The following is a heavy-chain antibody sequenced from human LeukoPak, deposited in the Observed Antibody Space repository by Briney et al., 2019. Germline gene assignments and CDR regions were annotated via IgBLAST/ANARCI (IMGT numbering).Heavy chain of an antibody. D-gene: IGHD6-19*01. CDR3: ARGEFSGWSFDY. CDR2: ISYDGSNK. J-gene: IGHJ4*02. V-gene: IGHV3-30*19. Sequence: GGSLRLSCAASGFTFGSYGMHWVRQAPGKGLEWVAVISYDGSNKYYADSVKGRFTISRDNSKNTLYLQMNSLRAEDTAVYYCARGEFSGWSFDYWGQGTLVTVSS. CDR1: GFTFGSYG.